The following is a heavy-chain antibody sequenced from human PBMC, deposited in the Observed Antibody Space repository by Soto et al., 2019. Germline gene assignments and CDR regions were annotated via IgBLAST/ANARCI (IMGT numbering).Heavy chain of an antibody. J-gene: IGHJ6*02. CDR3: ARVGTTMVRGAMDV. CDR2: IIPIFGTA. D-gene: IGHD3-10*01. CDR1: GGTFSSYA. V-gene: IGHV1-69*12. Sequence: QVQLVQSGAEVKKPGSSVKVSCKASGGTFSSYAISWVRQAPGQGLEWMGGIIPIFGTAHYAQKFQGRVTITADASTSTACMELSSLGSEDTAVYYCARVGTTMVRGAMDVWGQGTTVTVSS.